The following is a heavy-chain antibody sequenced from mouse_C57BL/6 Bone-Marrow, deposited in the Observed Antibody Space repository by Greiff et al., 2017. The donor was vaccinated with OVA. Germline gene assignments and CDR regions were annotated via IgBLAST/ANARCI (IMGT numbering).Heavy chain of an antibody. V-gene: IGHV1-53*01. CDR2: INPSNGGT. Sequence: QVQLQQSGPELVRPGVSVKISCKGSGYTFTDYAMHWVKQRPGQGLEWIGTINPSNGGTNYNEKFKSKATLTVDKSSSTAYMQLSSLTSEDSAVYYFARERIWFAYWGQGTLVTVSA. J-gene: IGHJ3*01. CDR1: GYTFTDYA. CDR3: ARERIWFAY.